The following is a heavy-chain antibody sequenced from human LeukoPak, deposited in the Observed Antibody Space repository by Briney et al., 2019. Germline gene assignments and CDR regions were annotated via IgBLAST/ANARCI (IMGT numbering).Heavy chain of an antibody. D-gene: IGHD6-13*01. CDR3: ARGRGSSWSDAFDI. CDR1: GGTFSSYA. J-gene: IGHJ3*02. Sequence: ASVKVSCKASGGTFSSYAISWVRQATGQGLEWMGWMNPNSGNTGYAQKFQGRVTMTRNTSISTAYMELSSLRSEDTAVYYCARGRGSSWSDAFDIWGQGTMVTVSS. V-gene: IGHV1-8*02. CDR2: MNPNSGNT.